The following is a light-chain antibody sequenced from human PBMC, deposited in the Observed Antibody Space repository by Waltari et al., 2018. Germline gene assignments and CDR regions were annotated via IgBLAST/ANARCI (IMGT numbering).Light chain of an antibody. CDR1: ALPKKY. CDR2: EDS. Sequence: SYELTQPPSVSVSPGQAARITCSGDALPKKYAYWYQQKSGQAPVLVIYEDSKRPSGVPGRVSGCSSGTTATVTLSGAQVEDEGDYYCYSTDSSDTHRVFGGGTKLTVL. CDR3: YSTDSSDTHRV. J-gene: IGLJ3*02. V-gene: IGLV3-10*01.